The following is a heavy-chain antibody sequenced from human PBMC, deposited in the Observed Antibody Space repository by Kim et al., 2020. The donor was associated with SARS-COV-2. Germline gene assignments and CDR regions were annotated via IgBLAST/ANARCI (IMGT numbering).Heavy chain of an antibody. Sequence: GGSLRLSCAASGFTFSSYGMHWVRQAPGKGLEWVAVISYDGSNKYYADSVKGRFTISRDNSKNTLYLQMNSLRAEDTAVYYCANGVAWWQNYYGMDVWG. CDR1: GFTFSSYG. J-gene: IGHJ6*02. D-gene: IGHD2-8*02. V-gene: IGHV3-30*18. CDR2: ISYDGSNK. CDR3: ANGVAWWQNYYGMDV.